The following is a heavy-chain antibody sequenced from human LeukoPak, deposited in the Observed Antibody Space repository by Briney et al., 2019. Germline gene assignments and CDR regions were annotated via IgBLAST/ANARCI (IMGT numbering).Heavy chain of an antibody. CDR1: GYTFTGYY. V-gene: IGHV1-2*02. J-gene: IGHJ4*02. D-gene: IGHD3-3*01. Sequence: GASVKVSCNTFGYTFTGYYMHWVRQAPGQGLEWMGWINPNSGGTNYAQKFQGRVTMTRGTSISTAYMELSRLRSDDTAVYYCARVITTYSAVDYWGQGTLVTVSS. CDR3: ARVITTYSAVDY. CDR2: INPNSGGT.